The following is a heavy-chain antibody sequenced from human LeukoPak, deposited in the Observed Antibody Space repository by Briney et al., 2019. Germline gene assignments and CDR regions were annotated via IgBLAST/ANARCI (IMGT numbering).Heavy chain of an antibody. J-gene: IGHJ3*02. V-gene: IGHV3-23*01. CDR3: ASRQYDILTGYDGALDI. CDR2: ISTSGGST. D-gene: IGHD3-9*01. CDR1: GFTLSTLA. Sequence: GGPLRLSCAASGFTLSTLAMSWVRQAPGKGLEWVSIISTSGGSTYYADSVKGRFTISRDNSKNTLYLQMNRLRDEDTAVYYCASRQYDILTGYDGALDIWGQGKMVSVSS.